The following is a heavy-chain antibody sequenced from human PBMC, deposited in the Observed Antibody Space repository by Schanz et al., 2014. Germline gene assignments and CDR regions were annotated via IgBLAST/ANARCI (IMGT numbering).Heavy chain of an antibody. CDR3: ARDHPRRGVTGYYNDV. CDR1: GFTVSNSY. CDR2: IYSSGST. D-gene: IGHD3-9*01. J-gene: IGHJ6*02. V-gene: IGHV3-66*02. Sequence: DVQLLESGGGLVQPGGSLRLSCAASGFTVSNSYIHWVRQAPGKGLEWVSTIYSSGSTYYADSVRGRFSVSRDNSKNTLYLQMNSLRADDTAVYYCARDHPRRGVTGYYNDVWGQGTSVTVSS.